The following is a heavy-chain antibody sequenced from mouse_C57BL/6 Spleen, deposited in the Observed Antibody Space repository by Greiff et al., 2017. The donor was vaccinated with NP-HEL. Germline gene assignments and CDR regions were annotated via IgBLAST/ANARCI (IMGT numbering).Heavy chain of an antibody. CDR1: GFTFSDYG. CDR3: ARHAHDGYYDYAMDY. V-gene: IGHV5-17*01. CDR2: ISSGSSTI. Sequence: EVKLVESGGGLVKPGGSLKLSCAASGFTFSDYGMHWVRQAPEKGLEWVAYISSGSSTIYYADTVKGRFTISRDNAKNTLFLQMTSLRSEDTAMYYCARHAHDGYYDYAMDYWGQGTSVTVSS. J-gene: IGHJ4*01. D-gene: IGHD2-3*01.